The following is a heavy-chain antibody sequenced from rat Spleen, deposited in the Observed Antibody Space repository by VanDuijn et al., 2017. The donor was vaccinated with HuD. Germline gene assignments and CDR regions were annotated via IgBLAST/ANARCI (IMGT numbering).Heavy chain of an antibody. J-gene: IGHJ2*01. D-gene: IGHD1-3*01. CDR1: GFTFSDYA. V-gene: IGHV5-17*01. CDR3: ATWDYGSY. CDR2: IIYDGSSS. Sequence: EVQLVESGGGLVQPGNSLKLSCAASGFTFSDYAMAWVRQSPKKGLEWVATIIYDGSSSYYRDSVKGRCTISRDNAESTLYLQMDSLRSDDTATYYCATWDYGSYWGQGVMVTVSS.